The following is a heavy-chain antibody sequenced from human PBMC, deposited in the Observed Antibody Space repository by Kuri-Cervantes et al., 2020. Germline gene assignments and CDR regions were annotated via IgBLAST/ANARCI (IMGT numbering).Heavy chain of an antibody. CDR1: GDSVNSDNYH. Sequence: GSLRLSCTVSGDSVNSDNYHCSWIRQSPGKGLEWIGHSFYSGSTYNNPSLKSRVTISVDTSKNQFSLKLTSVTAADTAVYYCARVDTTMVNYFDCWGQGTLVTVSS. CDR3: ARVDTTMVNYFDC. J-gene: IGHJ4*02. CDR2: SFYSGST. D-gene: IGHD5-18*01. V-gene: IGHV4-39*01.